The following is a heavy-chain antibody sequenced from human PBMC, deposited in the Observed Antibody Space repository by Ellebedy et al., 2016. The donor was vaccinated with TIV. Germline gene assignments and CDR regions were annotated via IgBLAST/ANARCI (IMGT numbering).Heavy chain of an antibody. V-gene: IGHV1-46*01. D-gene: IGHD6-6*01. J-gene: IGHJ5*02. CDR2: INPSGGST. CDR1: GYTFTSYY. CDR3: ARQRDSGSSGVINWFDP. Sequence: ASVKVSCXASGYTFTSYYMHWVRQAPGQGLEWMGIINPSGGSTSYAQKFQGRVTMTRDTSTSTVYMELSSLRSEDTAVYYCARQRDSGSSGVINWFDPWGQGTLVTVSS.